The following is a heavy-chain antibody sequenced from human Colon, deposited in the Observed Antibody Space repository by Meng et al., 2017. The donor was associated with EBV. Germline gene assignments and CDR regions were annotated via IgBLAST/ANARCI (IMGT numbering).Heavy chain of an antibody. CDR1: VSTIGSNC. Sequence: QVQVRGSGQELGIPSKALSLTCTVSVSTIGSNCVSWIREPPGKGMEWIGHIYYSGSTNYNPSLKSRITISVDTSKNQFSLKLSSVTAADTAVYYCARHFINWFDPWGQGTLVTVSS. CDR2: IYYSGST. V-gene: IGHV4-59*08. CDR3: ARHFINWFDP. J-gene: IGHJ5*02.